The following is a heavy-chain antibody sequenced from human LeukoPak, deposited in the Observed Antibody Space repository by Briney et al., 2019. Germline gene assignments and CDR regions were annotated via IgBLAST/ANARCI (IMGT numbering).Heavy chain of an antibody. CDR3: ARPLSKTAGTAQGY. CDR2: IYSGGST. J-gene: IGHJ4*02. CDR1: GITVSSNY. V-gene: IGHV3-66*04. Sequence: GGSLRLSCAASGITVSSNYMSWVRQAPGKVLEWVSVIYSGGSTYYADSVKGRFTISRDNSKNTLYLQMNSLRAEDTAVYYCARPLSKTAGTAQGYWGQGTLVTVSS. D-gene: IGHD6-19*01.